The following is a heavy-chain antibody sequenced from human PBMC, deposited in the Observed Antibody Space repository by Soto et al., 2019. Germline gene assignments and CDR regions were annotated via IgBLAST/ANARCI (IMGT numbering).Heavy chain of an antibody. CDR1: VGSISSGGYY. D-gene: IGHD5-12*01. CDR3: ASCRDGYNPRWFDP. CDR2: IYYSGST. J-gene: IGHJ5*02. V-gene: IGHV4-31*03. Sequence: QVQLQESGPGLVKPSQTLSLTCTVSVGSISSGGYYWSWVRQHPGKGLEWIGYIYYSGSTYYNPSLKSRVTITVDTSKNQFSLKLSSVTAADTAVYYCASCRDGYNPRWFDPWGQGTLVTVSS.